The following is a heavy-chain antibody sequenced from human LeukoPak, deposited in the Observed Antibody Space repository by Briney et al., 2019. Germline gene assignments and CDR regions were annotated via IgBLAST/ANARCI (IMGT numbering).Heavy chain of an antibody. CDR2: TYYRSKWYN. CDR3: ARVGGSYDPFDI. J-gene: IGHJ3*02. CDR1: GDIVSNNSAV. V-gene: IGHV6-1*01. Sequence: SQTLSLTCAISGDIVSNNSAVWNWIRQSPSRGLEWLGRTYYRSKWYNDYAVSVKSRITINPDTSKNQFSLQLNSVTREDTAVYYCARVGGSYDPFDIWGQGTMVTVSS. D-gene: IGHD1-26*01.